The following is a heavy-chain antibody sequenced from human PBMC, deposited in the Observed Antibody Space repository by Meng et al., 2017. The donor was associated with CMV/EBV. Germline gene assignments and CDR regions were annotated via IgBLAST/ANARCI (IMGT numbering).Heavy chain of an antibody. D-gene: IGHD6-19*01. CDR2: ISSSGSTM. CDR3: ARVDSGWTHYYGMDV. V-gene: IGHV3-48*03. CDR1: GFTFSSYE. Sequence: GESLKISCAASGFTFSSYEMNWVRQAPGKGLEWVSYISSSGSTMYYADSVKGRFTISRDNAKNSLYLQMNSLRAEDTAVYYCARVDSGWTHYYGMDVWGQGTTVTVSS. J-gene: IGHJ6*02.